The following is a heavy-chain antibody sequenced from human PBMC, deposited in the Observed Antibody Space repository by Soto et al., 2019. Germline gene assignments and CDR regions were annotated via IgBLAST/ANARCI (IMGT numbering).Heavy chain of an antibody. CDR2: ISIRGEYR. CDR3: ANHGGFDF. CDR1: GFTFSSSG. V-gene: IGHV3-23*01. J-gene: IGHJ3*01. Sequence: EGQLLQSGGGLVQPGESLRLSCAASGFTFSSSGMSWVRQAPGKGLEWVSSISIRGEYRYYADSVQGRFTISRDNSKNTLYLQMSSLTAEDTALYYCANHGGFDFWGQGTMVAVSS. D-gene: IGHD4-17*01.